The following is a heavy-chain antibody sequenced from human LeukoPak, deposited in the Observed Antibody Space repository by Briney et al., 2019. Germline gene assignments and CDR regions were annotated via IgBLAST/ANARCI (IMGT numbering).Heavy chain of an antibody. CDR3: VGYYYDSSGYYYFDY. D-gene: IGHD3-22*01. V-gene: IGHV3-23*01. CDR2: ISGSGGST. J-gene: IGHJ4*02. Sequence: PGGSLRLSCAASGFTFSSYAMSWVRQAPGKGLEWVSAISGSGGSTYYADSVKGRFTISRDNSKNTLYLQMNSLRAEDTAVYYCVGYYYDSSGYYYFDYWGQGTLVTVSS. CDR1: GFTFSSYA.